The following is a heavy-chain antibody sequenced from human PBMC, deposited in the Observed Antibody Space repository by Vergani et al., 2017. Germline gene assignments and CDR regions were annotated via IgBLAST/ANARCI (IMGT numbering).Heavy chain of an antibody. Sequence: QVQLVQSGAEVKKPGASVKVSCKASGYTFTSYAMHWVRQAPGQRLEWMGWINAGNGNTKYSQKFQGRVTITRDTSASTAYVELSSLRSEDTAVYYCARDSNPHTYYYYYGMDVWGQGTTVTVSS. V-gene: IGHV1-3*01. CDR1: GYTFTSYA. CDR2: INAGNGNT. J-gene: IGHJ6*02. D-gene: IGHD4-11*01. CDR3: ARDSNPHTYYYYYGMDV.